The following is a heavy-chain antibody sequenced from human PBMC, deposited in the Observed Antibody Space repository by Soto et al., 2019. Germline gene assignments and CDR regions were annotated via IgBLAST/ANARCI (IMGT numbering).Heavy chain of an antibody. CDR1: GYSFTSYW. J-gene: IGHJ3*02. CDR3: AIKSIAARGAFDI. D-gene: IGHD6-6*01. V-gene: IGHV5-51*01. CDR2: IYPGESDT. Sequence: PGGSLKISCKGSGYSFTSYWIGWVRQMPGKGLEWRGIIYPGESDTRYSPSFQGQVTISADESISTAYLQWSSLKASDTAMYYCAIKSIAARGAFDIWGQGTMVTVSS.